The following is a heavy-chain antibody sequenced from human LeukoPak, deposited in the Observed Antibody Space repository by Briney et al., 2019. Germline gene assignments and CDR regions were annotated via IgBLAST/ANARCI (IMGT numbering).Heavy chain of an antibody. D-gene: IGHD6-6*01. V-gene: IGHV1-2*02. CDR3: ARGGDIATRPFDY. J-gene: IGHJ4*02. CDR2: INPNSGGT. Sequence: ASVKVSCKASGYTFTSYGISWVRQAPGQGLEWMGWINPNSGGTNYAQKFQGRVTMTRDTSISTAYMELSRLTSDDTAVYYCARGGDIATRPFDYWGQGTLVTVSS. CDR1: GYTFTSYG.